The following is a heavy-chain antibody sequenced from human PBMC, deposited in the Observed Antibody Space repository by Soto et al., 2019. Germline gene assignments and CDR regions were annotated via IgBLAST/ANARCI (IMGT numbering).Heavy chain of an antibody. V-gene: IGHV3-7*05. CDR2: IKGDGSAK. Sequence: EVQLVESGGGLVQPGGSLRLSCAASGFAFGSSWMTRVRQAPGKGLEWVANIKGDGSAKSYLDSVRGRFTVSRDNAENSLFLQMNILRAEDTALYYCARDVSPGSGGYYLDAFDIWGQGTMVTVSS. J-gene: IGHJ3*02. CDR1: GFAFGSSW. D-gene: IGHD6-25*01. CDR3: ARDVSPGSGGYYLDAFDI.